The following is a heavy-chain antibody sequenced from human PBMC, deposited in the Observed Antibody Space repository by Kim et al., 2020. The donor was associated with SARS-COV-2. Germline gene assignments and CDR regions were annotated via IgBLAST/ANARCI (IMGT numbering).Heavy chain of an antibody. Sequence: SETLSLTCAVSGGSISSSNWWSWVRQPPGKGLEWIGEIYHSGSTNYNPSLKSRVTISVDKSKNQFSLKLSSVTAADTAVYYCARDRGGGYQLLLHYYYGMDVWGQGTTVTVSS. CDR1: GGSISSSNW. V-gene: IGHV4-4*02. CDR3: ARDRGGGYQLLLHYYYGMDV. D-gene: IGHD2-2*01. J-gene: IGHJ6*02. CDR2: IYHSGST.